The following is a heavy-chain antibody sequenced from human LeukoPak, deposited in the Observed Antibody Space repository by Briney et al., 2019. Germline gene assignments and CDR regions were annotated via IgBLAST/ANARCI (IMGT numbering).Heavy chain of an antibody. Sequence: ASVKVSCRASVYTFTNYGFSWVRQAPGQGPEWMGWISASNGNTNYAQKFQGRVTLTRDTSASTAYMDLRSLRSDGTAVYFCARSGYSFGYHYFDLWGQGTLVTVSS. CDR1: VYTFTNYG. CDR2: ISASNGNT. CDR3: ARSGYSFGYHYFDL. V-gene: IGHV1-18*01. J-gene: IGHJ4*02. D-gene: IGHD5-18*01.